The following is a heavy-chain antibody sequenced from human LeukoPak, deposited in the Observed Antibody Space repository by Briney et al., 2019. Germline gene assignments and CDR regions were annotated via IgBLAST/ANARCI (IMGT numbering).Heavy chain of an antibody. J-gene: IGHJ4*02. V-gene: IGHV3-53*01. D-gene: IGHD6-19*01. CDR2: IHNDGST. CDR3: AKAPIAVAVHHDY. Sequence: GGSLRLSCAVSGFIVSSTYMTWVRQAPGKGLEWVSVIHNDGSTYHADSVKGRFTISRDNSKNTLYLQMNSLRAEDTAVYYCAKAPIAVAVHHDYWGQGTLVTVSS. CDR1: GFIVSSTY.